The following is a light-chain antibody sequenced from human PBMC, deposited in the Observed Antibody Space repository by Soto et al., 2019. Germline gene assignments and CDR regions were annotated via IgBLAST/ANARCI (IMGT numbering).Light chain of an antibody. V-gene: IGKV3D-15*01. CDR1: QSVSSSY. Sequence: EIVLTQSPGTLSLSPGERVTLSCRASQSVSSSYLAWYQQRPGQVPRLLIYGGSSRATGIPARFSGSGSGTVFTLTISSLQSEDFAVYYCQQYNNWPLTFGAGTKVDIK. J-gene: IGKJ4*01. CDR2: GGS. CDR3: QQYNNWPLT.